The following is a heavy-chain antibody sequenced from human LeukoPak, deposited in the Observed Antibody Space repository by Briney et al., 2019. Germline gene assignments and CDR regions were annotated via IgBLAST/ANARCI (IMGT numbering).Heavy chain of an antibody. Sequence: GESLKISCKGSGYIFTSYWIGWVRQVPGKGLEWMGSIYDSDTKYSPSFQGQVTISTDKSISTAYLQWSSLKASDTAMYYCARSYYYDSSGYYPFDYWGQGTLVTVSS. V-gene: IGHV5-51*01. J-gene: IGHJ4*02. CDR2: IYDSDT. CDR1: GYIFTSYW. D-gene: IGHD3-22*01. CDR3: ARSYYYDSSGYYPFDY.